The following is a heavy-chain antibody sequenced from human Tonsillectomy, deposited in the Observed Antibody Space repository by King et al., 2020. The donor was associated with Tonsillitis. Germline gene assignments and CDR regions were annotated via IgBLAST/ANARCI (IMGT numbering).Heavy chain of an antibody. D-gene: IGHD3-16*01. CDR3: AREGGVWLSTLPYYYGMDV. CDR2: INTNTGNP. V-gene: IGHV7-4-1*02. Sequence: QLVQSGSELKKPGASVKVSCKSSGYTFTTYAMNWVRQAPGQGLEWMGWINTNTGNPTYAQGFTGRFVFSLDTSVSTAYVQISSLKAEDTAVYYCAREGGVWLSTLPYYYGMDVWGQGTPVTVSS. CDR1: GYTFTTYA. J-gene: IGHJ6*02.